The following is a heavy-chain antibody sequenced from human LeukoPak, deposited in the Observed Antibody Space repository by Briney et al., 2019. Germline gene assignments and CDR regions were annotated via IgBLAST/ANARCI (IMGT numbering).Heavy chain of an antibody. V-gene: IGHV3-NL1*01. Sequence: SGGSLRLSCAASGFTFSSYSMNWVRQAPGKGLEWVSVIYSGGSTYYADSVKGRFTISRDNSKNTLYLQMNSLRTEDTAVYYCAKDEVTRGYYYVDVWGKGTTVTVSS. CDR1: GFTFSSYS. J-gene: IGHJ6*03. CDR2: IYSGGST. D-gene: IGHD4-11*01. CDR3: AKDEVTRGYYYVDV.